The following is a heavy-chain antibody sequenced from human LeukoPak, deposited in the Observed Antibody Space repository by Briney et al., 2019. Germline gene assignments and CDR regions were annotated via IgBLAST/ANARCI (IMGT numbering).Heavy chain of an antibody. CDR1: GFTFSSYW. CDR2: IKQDGSEK. CDR3: ARPPHASAGTAPDDY. V-gene: IGHV3-7*01. D-gene: IGHD6-19*01. J-gene: IGHJ4*02. Sequence: GGSLRLSCAASGFTFSSYWMSWVRQAPGKGLEWVANIKQDGSEKYYVDSVKGRFTISRDNAKNSLYLQMNSLRAEDTAVYYCARPPHASAGTAPDDYWGQGTLVTVSS.